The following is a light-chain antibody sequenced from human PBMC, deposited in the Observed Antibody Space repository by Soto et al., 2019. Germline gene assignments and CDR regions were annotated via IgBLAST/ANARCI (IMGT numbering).Light chain of an antibody. CDR2: QVT. CDR3: NSYSSSSFHV. V-gene: IGLV2-14*01. J-gene: IGLJ1*01. Sequence: QYALAQLPPMSWSSGQSNTISFSGNGNDMATINYVSWYQHHPGKAPKLLIYQVTSRPSGVSLRSSGSKSGNTAALTISGLQPEDEAEYYCNSYSSSSFHVFGTGTKVTVL. CDR1: GNDMATINY.